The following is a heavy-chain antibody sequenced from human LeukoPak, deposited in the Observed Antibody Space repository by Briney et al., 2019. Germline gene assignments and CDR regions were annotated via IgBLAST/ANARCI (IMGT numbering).Heavy chain of an antibody. CDR3: STEDKYCTGANCGVF. CDR1: GYTFTGYY. Sequence: ASVKVSCKASGYTFTGYYMHWVRQAPGQGLEWMGFIIPDSGGTTYQQNFQGRLTMTRDTSISTFYMELSSLRPDDTAIYYCSTEDKYCTGANCGVFWGQGTLVTVSS. V-gene: IGHV1-2*02. D-gene: IGHD2-8*02. CDR2: IIPDSGGT. J-gene: IGHJ4*02.